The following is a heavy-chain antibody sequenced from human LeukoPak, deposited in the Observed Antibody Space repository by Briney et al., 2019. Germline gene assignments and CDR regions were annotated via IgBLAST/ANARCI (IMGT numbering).Heavy chain of an antibody. Sequence: GGSLRLSCAASGFTFSSYGMHWVRQAPGKGLEWVAVIWYDGSNKYYADSVKGRFTISRDNSKNTLYLQMNSLRAEDTAVYYCARDKRGSGWFGDIYYYYGMDVWGQGTTVTVSS. J-gene: IGHJ6*02. CDR3: ARDKRGSGWFGDIYYYYGMDV. D-gene: IGHD6-19*01. CDR1: GFTFSSYG. V-gene: IGHV3-33*01. CDR2: IWYDGSNK.